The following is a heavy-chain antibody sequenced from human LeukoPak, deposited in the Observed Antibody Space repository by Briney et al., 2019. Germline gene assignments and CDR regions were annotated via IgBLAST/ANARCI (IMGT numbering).Heavy chain of an antibody. V-gene: IGHV3-66*02. CDR2: IYSGGST. Sequence: GGSLSLSFAASGFTVSSNYMSWVRQAPGKGLEWVSVIYSGGSTYYADSVKGRFTISRDNSKNTLYLQMNSLRAEDTAVYYCASWSSSWYPFDYWGQGTLVTVSS. CDR1: GFTVSSNY. J-gene: IGHJ4*02. D-gene: IGHD6-13*01. CDR3: ASWSSSWYPFDY.